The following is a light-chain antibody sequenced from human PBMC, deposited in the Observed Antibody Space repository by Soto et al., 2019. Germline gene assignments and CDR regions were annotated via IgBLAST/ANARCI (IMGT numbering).Light chain of an antibody. CDR3: QQYRSLIT. J-gene: IGKJ5*01. CDR1: QSVSSY. Sequence: EIVLTQSPATLSLSPGERATLSCRASQSVSSYLAWYQQKPGQAPRLLIYDASNRATGIPARFSGSGSGTDFTLTINRLEPEDSAVYYCQQYRSLITFGQGTRLEIK. CDR2: DAS. V-gene: IGKV3-11*01.